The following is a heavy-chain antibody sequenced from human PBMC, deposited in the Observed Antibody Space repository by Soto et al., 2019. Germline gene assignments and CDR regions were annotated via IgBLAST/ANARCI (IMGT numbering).Heavy chain of an antibody. CDR2: VYRSGIT. CDR3: AREDMSGTYYFDY. J-gene: IGHJ4*02. CDR1: GASVNSGTHF. V-gene: IGHV4-61*01. D-gene: IGHD1-26*01. Sequence: LSLTCRVSGASVNSGTHFWSWIRQAPGKGLEWIGYVYRSGITNSNPALKSRVFVSADMARNQFSLTLDSVTPADTAVYYCAREDMSGTYYFDYWGPGIQVTVSS.